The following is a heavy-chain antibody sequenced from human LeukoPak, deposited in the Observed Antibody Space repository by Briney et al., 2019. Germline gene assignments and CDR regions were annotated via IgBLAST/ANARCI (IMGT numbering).Heavy chain of an antibody. Sequence: SETLSLTCTVSGGSISSYYWSWIRQPAGKGLEWIGRIYTSGSTNYNPSLKSRVTISVDTSKNQFSLKLSSVTAADTAVYYCARDYYGSGRGGRFDPWGQGTLVTVSS. CDR2: IYTSGST. V-gene: IGHV4-4*07. CDR3: ARDYYGSGRGGRFDP. D-gene: IGHD3-10*01. CDR1: GGSISSYY. J-gene: IGHJ5*02.